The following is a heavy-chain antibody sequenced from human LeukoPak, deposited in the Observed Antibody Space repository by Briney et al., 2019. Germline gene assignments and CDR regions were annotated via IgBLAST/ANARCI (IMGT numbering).Heavy chain of an antibody. V-gene: IGHV4-4*02. Sequence: SETLSLTCAVSGGSISSSNWWSWVRQPPGKGLEWIGEIYHSGSTNYNPSLKSRVTISVDTSKNQFSLKLSSVTAADTAVYYCARDGGYYYDSSGYLDYWGQGTLVTASS. J-gene: IGHJ4*02. CDR2: IYHSGST. CDR1: GGSISSSNW. CDR3: ARDGGYYYDSSGYLDY. D-gene: IGHD3-22*01.